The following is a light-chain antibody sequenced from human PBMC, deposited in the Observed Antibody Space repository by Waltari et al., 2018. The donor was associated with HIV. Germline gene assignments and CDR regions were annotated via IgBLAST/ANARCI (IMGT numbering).Light chain of an antibody. CDR2: GDD. Sequence: NLVLTQPHSVSESPGETVTISCTGTSASIVTHYVQWYQQRPGSAPTTVIYGDDQRPSGVPGRFSGSIDTSSNSASLTISGLRPEDEGDYYCQAFDSDSQWVFGGGTRLTVL. J-gene: IGLJ3*02. CDR1: SASIVTHY. V-gene: IGLV6-57*02. CDR3: QAFDSDSQWV.